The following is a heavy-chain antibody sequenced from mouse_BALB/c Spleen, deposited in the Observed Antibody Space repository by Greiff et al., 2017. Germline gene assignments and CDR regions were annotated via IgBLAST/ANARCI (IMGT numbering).Heavy chain of an antibody. V-gene: IGHV5-6-3*01. J-gene: IGHJ4*01. D-gene: IGHD1-1*01. CDR1: GFTFSSYG. CDR2: INSNGGST. CDR3: ARYYGEAMDY. Sequence: EVQGVESGGGLVQPGGSLKLSCAASGFTFSSYGMSWVRQTPDKRLELVATINSNGGSTYYPDSVKGRFTISRDNAKNTLYLQMSSLKSEDTAMYYCARYYGEAMDYWGQGTSVTVSS.